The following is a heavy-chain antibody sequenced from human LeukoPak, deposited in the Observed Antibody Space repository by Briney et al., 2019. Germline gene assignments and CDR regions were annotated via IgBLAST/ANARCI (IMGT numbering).Heavy chain of an antibody. CDR3: ARGLWTENRGYYPFVPVGV. V-gene: IGHV1-18*01. CDR1: GYTFTNYG. D-gene: IGHD3-22*01. J-gene: IGHJ6*02. Sequence: ASVKVSCKASGYTFTNYGISWVRQAPGQGLEWMGWISAYNPNTHYAQKLQDRVTLTTDTSTTTAYMELRSLRSDDTAVYYCARGLWTENRGYYPFVPVGVWGQGTTVTVSS. CDR2: ISAYNPNT.